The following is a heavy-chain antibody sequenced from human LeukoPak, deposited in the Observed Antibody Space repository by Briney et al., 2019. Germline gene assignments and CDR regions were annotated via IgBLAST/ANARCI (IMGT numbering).Heavy chain of an antibody. CDR2: IYYSGST. CDR3: ARHTHDYFDY. J-gene: IGHJ4*02. CDR1: GCSISSYY. Sequence: SETLSLTCTVSGCSISSYYWSWIRQPPGKGLEWIGYIYYSGSTNYNPSLKSRVTISVDTSKNQFSLKLSSVTAADTAVYYCARHTHDYFDYWGQGTLVTVSS. V-gene: IGHV4-59*01. D-gene: IGHD2-2*02.